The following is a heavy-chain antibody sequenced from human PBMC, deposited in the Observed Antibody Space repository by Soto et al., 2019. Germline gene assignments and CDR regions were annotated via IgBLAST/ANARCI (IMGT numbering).Heavy chain of an antibody. D-gene: IGHD6-6*01. CDR2: ISAYNGDT. J-gene: IGHJ4*02. CDR3: ARDRGSSSLLCPGY. CDR1: GYTFASYG. V-gene: IGHV1-18*01. Sequence: QVQLVQSGAEVKKPGASVKVSCKASGYTFASYGMSWVRQAPGQGPEWMGWISAYNGDTNYAQKFQGRVTLTTDTSTSTAYMELRSLRSDDTAVYYCARDRGSSSLLCPGYWGQGTLVTVSS.